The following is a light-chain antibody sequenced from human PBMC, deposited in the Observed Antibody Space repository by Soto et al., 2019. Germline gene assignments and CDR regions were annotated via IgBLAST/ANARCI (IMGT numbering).Light chain of an antibody. Sequence: QSALTQPASVSGSPGQSITISCTGTSSDVGGYNYVSWYQQHPGKAPKLMIYEVSNRPSGVSNRFSGSKSGNTASLTISGLQAEDEADYYCSSYTSSSTPEGTVVFGGGTKVTVL. CDR1: SSDVGGYNY. CDR3: SSYTSSSTPEGTVV. J-gene: IGLJ2*01. CDR2: EVS. V-gene: IGLV2-14*01.